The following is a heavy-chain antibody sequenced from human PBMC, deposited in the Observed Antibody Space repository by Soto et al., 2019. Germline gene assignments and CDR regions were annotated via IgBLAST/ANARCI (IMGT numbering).Heavy chain of an antibody. Sequence: ASVKVSCKACGCTFSSYAISWVRQAPGQGLEWMGGITPIFGTANYAQKSQGRVTITADESTSTAYMELSSLRSEDTAVYYCARGMKYSRSWYQYYYGMDVRGQGTTVTVSS. CDR3: ARGMKYSRSWYQYYYGMDV. J-gene: IGHJ6*02. CDR2: ITPIFGTA. CDR1: GCTFSSYA. V-gene: IGHV1-69*13. D-gene: IGHD6-13*01.